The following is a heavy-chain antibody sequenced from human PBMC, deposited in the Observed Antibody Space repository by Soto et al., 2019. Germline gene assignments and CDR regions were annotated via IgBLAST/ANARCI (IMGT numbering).Heavy chain of an antibody. J-gene: IGHJ4*02. CDR3: ATHSGFLYN. Sequence: QVQLVESGGGVVQPGRSLRLSCAASGFTFSSYGMHWVRQAPGKGLEWVAVISYDGSNKYYADSVKGRFTISRDNSKNTLYLQMNSLRAEDTAVYYCATHSGFLYNWGQGTLVTVSS. V-gene: IGHV3-30*03. D-gene: IGHD1-26*01. CDR1: GFTFSSYG. CDR2: ISYDGSNK.